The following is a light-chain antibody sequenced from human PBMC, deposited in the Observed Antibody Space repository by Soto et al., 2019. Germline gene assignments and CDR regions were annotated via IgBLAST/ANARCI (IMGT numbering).Light chain of an antibody. CDR3: QQYNNWALT. V-gene: IGKV3-15*01. CDR2: VAS. Sequence: EIVMTQSPATLSVSPGERATLSCRASQSVSSNLAWYQQKPGQAPRLLIYVASTRATGIPARFSGSGSGTEFTLTISSLQSEDFAVYYCQQYNNWALTFGGGTEVEIK. CDR1: QSVSSN. J-gene: IGKJ4*01.